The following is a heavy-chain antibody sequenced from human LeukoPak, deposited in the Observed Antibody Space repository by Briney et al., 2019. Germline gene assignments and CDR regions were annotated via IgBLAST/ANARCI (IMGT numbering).Heavy chain of an antibody. CDR1: GYTFTSYD. J-gene: IGHJ4*02. D-gene: IGHD5-12*01. CDR3: ARGRSTGYPYYFEY. V-gene: IGHV1-8*03. Sequence: ASVKVSCKASGYTFTSYDINWVRQATGQGLEWMGWMNPNSGSTGYAQKFQGRVTITRNTSISTAYMELSGLRSEDTAVYYCARGRSTGYPYYFEYWGQGTLVTVTS. CDR2: MNPNSGST.